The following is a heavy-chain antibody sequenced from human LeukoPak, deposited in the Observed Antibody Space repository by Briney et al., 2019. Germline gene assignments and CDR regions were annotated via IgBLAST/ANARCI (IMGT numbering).Heavy chain of an antibody. CDR1: GYTFTDFG. V-gene: IGHV1-18*01. CDR3: ARKLYDSSRYGQTYYFDY. CDR2: ISAYNGNT. D-gene: IGHD3-22*01. J-gene: IGHJ4*02. Sequence: ASVKVSCKASGYTFTDFGVSWVRQAPGQGLEWMGWISAYNGNTKSAQKLQGRVTMTTDISTSTAYMELRSLRSDDTAVYYCARKLYDSSRYGQTYYFDYWGQGTLVTVSS.